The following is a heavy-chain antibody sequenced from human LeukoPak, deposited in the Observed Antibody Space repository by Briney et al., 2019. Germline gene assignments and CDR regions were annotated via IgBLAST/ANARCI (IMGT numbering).Heavy chain of an antibody. Sequence: PSETLSLTCTVSGGSISSNSYYWGWIRQPPGRGLEWIGNVYYIGSTSYNPSLRSRVTISVDTSKNQFSLKLSSVTAADTAVYYCARLPSLVSACLRDYWGQGTLVTVSS. CDR2: VYYIGST. J-gene: IGHJ4*02. D-gene: IGHD2-2*01. CDR1: GGSISSNSYY. CDR3: ARLPSLVSACLRDY. V-gene: IGHV4-39*01.